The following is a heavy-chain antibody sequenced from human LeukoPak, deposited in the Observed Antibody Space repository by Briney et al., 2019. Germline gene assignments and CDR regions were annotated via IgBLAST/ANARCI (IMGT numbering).Heavy chain of an antibody. D-gene: IGHD5-24*01. CDR3: ASHTGYNWFWFDP. CDR2: IYYSGNT. Sequence: PSETLSLTCTVSGGSMRSYYWSWIRQPPGKGLEWIGYIYYSGNTNYNPSLNSRVTISVDMSKNQFSLRLKSVTAADTAVYYCASHTGYNWFWFDPWGQGTLVTVSS. J-gene: IGHJ5*02. CDR1: GGSMRSYY. V-gene: IGHV4-59*01.